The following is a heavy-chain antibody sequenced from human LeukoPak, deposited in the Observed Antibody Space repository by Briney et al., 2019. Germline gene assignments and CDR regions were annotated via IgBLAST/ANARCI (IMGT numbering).Heavy chain of an antibody. CDR2: IYHSGST. Sequence: PSETLSLTCTVSGGSISSYYWSWIRQPPGKGLEWIGYIYHSGSTKYNPSLKSRVTISVDTSKNQFSLQLSSVTAADTAVYYCARGRSWYGGVWFDPWGQGTLVTVSS. D-gene: IGHD6-13*01. CDR3: ARGRSWYGGVWFDP. CDR1: GGSISSYY. J-gene: IGHJ5*02. V-gene: IGHV4-59*12.